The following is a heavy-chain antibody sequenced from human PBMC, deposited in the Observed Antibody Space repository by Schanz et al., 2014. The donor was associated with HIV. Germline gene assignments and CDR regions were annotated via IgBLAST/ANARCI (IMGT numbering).Heavy chain of an antibody. J-gene: IGHJ6*02. V-gene: IGHV3-33*03. CDR2: IWYDGSNK. CDR1: GFTFSSYG. D-gene: IGHD4-17*01. Sequence: QVQLVESGGGVVQPGRSLRLSCAASGFTFSSYGMHWVRQAPGRGLEWVAVIWYDGSNKYYADSVKGRFTISRDNAKNSLYLQMNSLRPEDTALYYCAKEGYGEGYYGMDVWGQGTTVTVSS. CDR3: AKEGYGEGYYGMDV.